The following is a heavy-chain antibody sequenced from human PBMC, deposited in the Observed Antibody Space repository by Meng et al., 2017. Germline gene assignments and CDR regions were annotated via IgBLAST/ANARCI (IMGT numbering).Heavy chain of an antibody. CDR3: AREGLLRYFDWLLGGPYYFDY. V-gene: IGHV5-51*01. D-gene: IGHD3-9*01. CDR1: GYSFTSYW. CDR2: IYPGDSDT. J-gene: IGHJ4*02. Sequence: KVSCKGSGYSFTSYWIGWVRQMPGKGLEWMGIIYPGDSDTRYSPSFQGQVPISADKSISTAYLQWSSLKASDTAVYYCAREGLLRYFDWLLGGPYYFDYWGQGTLVTVSS.